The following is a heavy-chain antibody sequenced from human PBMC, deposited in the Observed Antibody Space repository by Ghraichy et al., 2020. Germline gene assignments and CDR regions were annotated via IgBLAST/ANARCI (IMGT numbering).Heavy chain of an antibody. V-gene: IGHV1-18*01. D-gene: IGHD6-6*01. J-gene: IGHJ4*02. CDR1: GYTFTDYG. Sequence: ASVKVSCKASGYTFTDYGVTWVRQAPGQGLEWMGWISGYNGDTNYAQKLQGRVTITTDTSTSTAYMELRSLRSDDTAVYYCARGKLVDYWGQGTLVTVSS. CDR2: ISGYNGDT. CDR3: ARGKLVDY.